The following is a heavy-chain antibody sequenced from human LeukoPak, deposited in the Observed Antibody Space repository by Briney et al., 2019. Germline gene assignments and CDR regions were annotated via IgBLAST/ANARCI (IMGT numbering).Heavy chain of an antibody. CDR1: GYTFTSYY. J-gene: IGHJ3*02. Sequence: ASVKVSCKASGYTFTSYYMHWVRQAPGQGLEWMGIINPSGGSTSYAQKFQGRVTMTRDMSTSTVYMELSSLRSEDKAVYYCARDSGTGSYDSSGYYVDAFDIWGQGTMVTVSS. V-gene: IGHV1-46*01. D-gene: IGHD3-22*01. CDR3: ARDSGTGSYDSSGYYVDAFDI. CDR2: INPSGGST.